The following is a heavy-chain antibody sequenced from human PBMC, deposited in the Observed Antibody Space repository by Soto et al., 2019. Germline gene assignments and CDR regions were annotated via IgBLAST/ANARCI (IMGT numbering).Heavy chain of an antibody. V-gene: IGHV3-48*02. CDR1: GFTSSTYS. D-gene: IGHD3-10*01. CDR2: ISSGSGTI. Sequence: EVQLVDSGGGLVQPGGSLRLSCVASGFTSSTYSMNWVRQAPGKGLEWVSYISSGSGTIYYADSVKGRFTISRDNAKKSMFLKMNSRRDEDTAVYYCARARGSRTLYDMEVWGQGTTVTVSS. J-gene: IGHJ6*02. CDR3: ARARGSRTLYDMEV.